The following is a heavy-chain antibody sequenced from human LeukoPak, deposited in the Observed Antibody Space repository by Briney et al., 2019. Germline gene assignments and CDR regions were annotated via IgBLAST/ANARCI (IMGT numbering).Heavy chain of an antibody. V-gene: IGHV4-34*01. D-gene: IGHD1-26*01. J-gene: IGHJ4*02. CDR1: GGSFSGYY. Sequence: SETLSLTRAVYGGSFSGYYWSWIRQPPGKGLEWIGEINHSGSTNYNPSLKSRVTISVDTSKNQFSLKLSSVTAADTAVYYCASSSRELPSDYWGQGTLVTVSS. CDR3: ASSSRELPSDY. CDR2: INHSGST.